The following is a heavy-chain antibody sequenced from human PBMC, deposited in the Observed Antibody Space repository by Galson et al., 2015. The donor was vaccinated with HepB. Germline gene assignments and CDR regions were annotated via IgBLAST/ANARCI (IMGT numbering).Heavy chain of an antibody. CDR2: ISYDGSNK. Sequence: SLRLSCAASGFTFSSYGMHWVRQAPGKGLEWVAVISYDGSNKYYADSVKGRFTISRDNSKNTLYLQMNSLRAEDTAVYYCAKGPSGSYWYFDYWGQGTLVTVSS. D-gene: IGHD1-26*01. J-gene: IGHJ4*02. V-gene: IGHV3-30*18. CDR3: AKGPSGSYWYFDY. CDR1: GFTFSSYG.